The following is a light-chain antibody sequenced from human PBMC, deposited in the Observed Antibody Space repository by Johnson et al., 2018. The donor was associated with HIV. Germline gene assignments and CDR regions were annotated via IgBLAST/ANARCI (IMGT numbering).Light chain of an antibody. J-gene: IGLJ1*01. CDR2: ENN. CDR1: TSNIGNNY. Sequence: QSLLTQPPSVSAAPGQKVTISCSGSTSNIGNNYVSWYQHLPGTAPKLLICENNKRPSGVPDRFSGSKSGTAATLGITGLQTGDEADYYCGTWDTRRRAYVFGSGTKVTVL. V-gene: IGLV1-51*02. CDR3: GTWDTRRRAYV.